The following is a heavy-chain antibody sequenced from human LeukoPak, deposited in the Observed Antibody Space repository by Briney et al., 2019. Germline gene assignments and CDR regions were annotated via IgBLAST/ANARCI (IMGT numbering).Heavy chain of an antibody. CDR1: GITFSNYR. D-gene: IGHD3-22*01. CDR3: AVDSSGFSDAFDF. Sequence: PGGSLRLSCAASGITFSNYRMNWVRQAPGKGLEWVSSISSSSVYIYYADSVKGRFTISRDNAKNALYLQMNSLRAEDTAVYYCAVDSSGFSDAFDFWGQGTMVTVSS. V-gene: IGHV3-21*04. J-gene: IGHJ3*01. CDR2: ISSSSVYI.